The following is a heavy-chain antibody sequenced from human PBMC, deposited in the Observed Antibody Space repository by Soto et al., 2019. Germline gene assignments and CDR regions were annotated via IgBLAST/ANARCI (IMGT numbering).Heavy chain of an antibody. CDR3: AREAYSSSSRNWFDP. Sequence: GGSLRLSCAASGFTSSSYGMHWVRQAPGKGLEWVAVIWYDGSNKYYADSVKGRFTISRDNSKNTLYLQMNSLRAEDTAVYYCAREAYSSSSRNWFDPWGQGTLVTVSS. J-gene: IGHJ5*02. CDR1: GFTSSSYG. V-gene: IGHV3-33*01. CDR2: IWYDGSNK. D-gene: IGHD6-6*01.